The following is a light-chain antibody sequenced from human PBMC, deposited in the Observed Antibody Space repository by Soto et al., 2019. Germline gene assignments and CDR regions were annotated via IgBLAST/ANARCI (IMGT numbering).Light chain of an antibody. CDR3: QSYDSSLSEV. Sequence: QSVLTQPPSVSGAPGQRVTISCTGSSSNIGAGYDVNWYQQLPGTAPKLLIYGNSNRPSGVPDRFSGSKSGTSASLAITGLQAEDEADYYCQSYDSSLSEVFGTGTKLTVL. CDR1: SSNIGAGYD. J-gene: IGLJ1*01. CDR2: GNS. V-gene: IGLV1-40*01.